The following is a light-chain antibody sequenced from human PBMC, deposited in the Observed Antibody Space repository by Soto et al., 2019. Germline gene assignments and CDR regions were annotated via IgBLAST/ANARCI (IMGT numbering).Light chain of an antibody. CDR1: ETVATN. CDR3: QQYNNWPPWT. Sequence: SPGERATLSCRASETVATNLAWYQQKPGQAPKLLISGASTRAAGISDRFSGSGSGTEFTLTISSLQSEDFAVYYCQQYNNWPPWTFGQGTKVDNK. J-gene: IGKJ1*01. V-gene: IGKV3-15*01. CDR2: GAS.